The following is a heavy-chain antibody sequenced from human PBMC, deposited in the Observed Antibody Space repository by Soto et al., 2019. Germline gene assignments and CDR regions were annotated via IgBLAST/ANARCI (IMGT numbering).Heavy chain of an antibody. CDR2: IDWDDDK. CDR1: GFSLSTSGMC. J-gene: IGHJ4*02. V-gene: IGHV2-70*01. CDR3: ARIRKGYSSSSWYFDY. D-gene: IGHD6-6*01. Sequence: SGPYAGEPTQTLTLTCTFSGFSLSTSGMCVSWIRQPPGKALEWLAPIDWDDDKYYSTSLKTRLTISKDTSKNQVVLTMTNMDPVDTATYYCARIRKGYSSSSWYFDYWGQGTLVTVSS.